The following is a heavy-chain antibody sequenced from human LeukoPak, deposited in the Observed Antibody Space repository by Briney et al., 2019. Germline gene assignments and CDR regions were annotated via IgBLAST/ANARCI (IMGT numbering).Heavy chain of an antibody. CDR1: GFTFSSYW. D-gene: IGHD3-9*01. CDR3: ARGRLVISLYNYYGMDV. J-gene: IGHJ6*02. Sequence: GGALRLSCAASGFTFSSYWMSWVRQAPGQGLEWVANIKQDVSEEYYVDTAKGRFTISRGNAKNSLYLQMNSLRAEDTAVYYCARGRLVISLYNYYGMDVWGQGTTVTVSS. V-gene: IGHV3-7*04. CDR2: IKQDVSEE.